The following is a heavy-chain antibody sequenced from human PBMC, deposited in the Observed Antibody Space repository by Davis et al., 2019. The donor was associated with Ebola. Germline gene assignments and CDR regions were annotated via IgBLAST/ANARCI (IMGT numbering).Heavy chain of an antibody. J-gene: IGHJ6*02. CDR3: ARGYSYGTYYYYGMDV. CDR1: GFTFSSYW. D-gene: IGHD5-18*01. V-gene: IGHV3-7*01. CDR2: IKQDGSEK. Sequence: GGSLRLSCAASGFTFSSYWMSWVRQAPGKGLEWVANIKQDGSEKYYVDSVKGRFTISRDNAKNSLYLQMNSLRDEDTAVYYCARGYSYGTYYYYGMDVWGQGTTVTVSS.